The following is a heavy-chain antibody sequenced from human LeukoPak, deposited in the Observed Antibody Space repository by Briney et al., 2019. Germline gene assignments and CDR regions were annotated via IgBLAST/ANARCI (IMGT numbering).Heavy chain of an antibody. Sequence: SETLSLTCTVSGGSISSYYWSWIRQPPGKGLEWIGYIYSSGSANYNPSLKSRVTISVDTSKNQFSLKMRSVTAADTATYYCARHAQTWCSSTICFSGRFDHWGQGSLVTVSS. V-gene: IGHV4-59*08. CDR2: IYSSGSA. J-gene: IGHJ4*02. CDR1: GGSISSYY. CDR3: ARHAQTWCSSTICFSGRFDH. D-gene: IGHD2-2*01.